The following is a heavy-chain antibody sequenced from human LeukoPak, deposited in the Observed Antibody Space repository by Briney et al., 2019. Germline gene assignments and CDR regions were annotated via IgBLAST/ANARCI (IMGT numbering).Heavy chain of an antibody. V-gene: IGHV3-33*01. CDR3: ARGGYNFDY. J-gene: IGHJ4*02. CDR2: IWNDGTNI. CDR1: GFTFSSYD. D-gene: IGHD1-14*01. Sequence: PGGSLRLSCAASGFTFSSYDMHWVRQAPGKGLEWVAFIWNDGTNIYYVDSVKGRFSISRDNSKNTLYLEMNSLRVEDTAVYYCARGGYNFDYWGQGTLVTVSS.